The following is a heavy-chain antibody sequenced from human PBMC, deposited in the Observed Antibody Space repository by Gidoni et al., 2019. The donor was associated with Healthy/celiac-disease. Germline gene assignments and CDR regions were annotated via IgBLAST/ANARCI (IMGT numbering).Heavy chain of an antibody. V-gene: IGHV3-30-3*01. CDR3: ARMYGDYNYYYGMDV. CDR1: GCTVRSYA. D-gene: IGHD4-17*01. Sequence: QVQLGEAGGGGVQPGRALRLAWAAAGCTVRSYAMHWVRQAPGKGLEGVAVISYDASNKYYADSVKGRFTISRDNSKNTLSLQMNSLRAEDTAVYYCARMYGDYNYYYGMDVWGQGTTVTVSS. CDR2: ISYDASNK. J-gene: IGHJ6*02.